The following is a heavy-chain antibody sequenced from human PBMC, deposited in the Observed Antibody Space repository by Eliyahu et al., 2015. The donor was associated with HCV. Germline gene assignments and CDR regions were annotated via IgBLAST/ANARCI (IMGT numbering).Heavy chain of an antibody. CDR3: ARVRSGGWFFDD. CDR1: EFPFSDYS. J-gene: IGHJ4*02. Sequence: QVQLVESGGGLVKPGGSLRLSCAASEFPFSDYSMSWIRQAPGKGLEWVSYITSSGYTIYYADSVKGRFTISRDNAMGSLYLQMNSLRAEDTAVYYCARVRSGGWFFDDWGQGTLVTVSS. CDR2: ITSSGYTI. D-gene: IGHD6-19*01. V-gene: IGHV3-11*01.